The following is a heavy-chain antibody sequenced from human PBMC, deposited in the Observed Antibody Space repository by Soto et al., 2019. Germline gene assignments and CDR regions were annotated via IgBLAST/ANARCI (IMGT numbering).Heavy chain of an antibody. V-gene: IGHV3-23*01. D-gene: IGHD3-10*01. J-gene: IGHJ6*03. CDR3: AKVFLHLEGPSGSYPLPYYYYYMDV. Sequence: GGSLRLSCAASGFTFSSYAMSWVRQAPGKGLEWVSAISGSGGSTYYADSGKGRFTISRDNSKNTLYLQMNSLRAEDTAVYYCAKVFLHLEGPSGSYPLPYYYYYMDVWGKGTTVTVSS. CDR1: GFTFSSYA. CDR2: ISGSGGST.